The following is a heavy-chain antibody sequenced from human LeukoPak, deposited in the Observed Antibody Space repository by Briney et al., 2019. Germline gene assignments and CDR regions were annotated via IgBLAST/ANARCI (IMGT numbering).Heavy chain of an antibody. CDR3: AKDVAAAGWDYYYYYGMDV. CDR2: ISYDGSNK. V-gene: IGHV3-30*18. Sequence: QPGGSLRLSCAASGFTFSTYGMHWVRQAPGKGLEWVAVISYDGSNKYYADSVKGRFTISRDNSKNTLYLQMNSLRAEDTAVYYCAKDVAAAGWDYYYYYGMDVWGKGTTVTVSS. J-gene: IGHJ6*04. CDR1: GFTFSTYG. D-gene: IGHD6-13*01.